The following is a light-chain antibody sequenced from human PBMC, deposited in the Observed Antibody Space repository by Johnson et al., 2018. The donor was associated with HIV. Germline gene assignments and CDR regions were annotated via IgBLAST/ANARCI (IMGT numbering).Light chain of an antibody. CDR2: EDN. Sequence: QSVLTQPPSVSAAPGQTVNISCSGNVSNIESYFVSWYQQLPGAAPTLLIYEDNKRPSGIPDRFSGSKSCATATLGITGLQTGDEADYYCGIWDASLSPLYVFGTGTTITVL. V-gene: IGLV1-51*02. CDR1: VSNIESYF. J-gene: IGLJ1*01. CDR3: GIWDASLSPLYV.